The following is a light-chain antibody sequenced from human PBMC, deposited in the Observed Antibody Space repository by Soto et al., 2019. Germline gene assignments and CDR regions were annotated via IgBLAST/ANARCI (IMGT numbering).Light chain of an antibody. V-gene: IGKV1-27*01. Sequence: DIQMTQSPTSLSAYVGDRVTITFRPSQGIGNSLAWYQQKPGKVPKVLIHAASTLQSGVPSRFSGSGSGTDFTLTISSLQPEDVATYYCQKYDSAPTFGPGTKVDI. J-gene: IGKJ1*01. CDR3: QKYDSAPT. CDR2: AAS. CDR1: QGIGNS.